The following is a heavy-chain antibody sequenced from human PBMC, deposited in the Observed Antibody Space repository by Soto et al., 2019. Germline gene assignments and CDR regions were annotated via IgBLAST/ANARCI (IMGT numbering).Heavy chain of an antibody. J-gene: IGHJ4*02. D-gene: IGHD5-12*01. CDR3: AKSGRGYSGYDLDY. V-gene: IGHV3-23*01. Sequence: PGGSLRLSCAASGFTFSSYAMSWVRQAPGKGLEWVSAISGSGGSTYYADSVKGRFTISRDNSKNTLYLQMNSLRAEDTAVYYCAKSGRGYSGYDLDYWGQGTLVTVSS. CDR2: ISGSGGST. CDR1: GFTFSSYA.